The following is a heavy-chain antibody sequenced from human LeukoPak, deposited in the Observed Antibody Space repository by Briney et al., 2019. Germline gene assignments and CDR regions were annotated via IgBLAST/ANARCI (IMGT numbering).Heavy chain of an antibody. J-gene: IGHJ5*02. CDR2: INIPGSST. CDR1: ESTFSSHW. Sequence: PGGSLRLSCVASESTFSSHWMNWVRQAPGKGLVWVSRINIPGSSTSYADSVKGRFTISRDNAKNTLYLQMNSLRAEDTAVYYCAKGSRCSTSCSFNWFDPWGQGTLVTVSS. CDR3: AKGSRCSTSCSFNWFDP. V-gene: IGHV3-74*01. D-gene: IGHD2-2*01.